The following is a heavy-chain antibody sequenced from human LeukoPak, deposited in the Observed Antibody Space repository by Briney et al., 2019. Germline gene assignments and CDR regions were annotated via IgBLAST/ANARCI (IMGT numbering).Heavy chain of an antibody. J-gene: IGHJ4*02. CDR3: ATAPYGDYFDY. CDR2: IYYSGST. Sequence: PSETLSLTCTVSGGSISSYYWSWIRQPPGKGLEWIGYIYYSGSTNYNPSLKSRVTISVDTSKNQFSLKLSSVTAADTAVYYCATAPYGDYFDYWGQGTLVTVSS. CDR1: GGSISSYY. V-gene: IGHV4-59*01. D-gene: IGHD4-17*01.